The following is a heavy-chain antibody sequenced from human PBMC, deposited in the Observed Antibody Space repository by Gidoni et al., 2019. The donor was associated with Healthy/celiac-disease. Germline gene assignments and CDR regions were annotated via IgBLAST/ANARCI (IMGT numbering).Heavy chain of an antibody. J-gene: IGHJ2*01. CDR2: INHSGST. Sequence: QVQLQQWGAGLLKPSETLSLTCAVYGGSFSGYYWSWIRKPPGKGLEWIGEINHSGSTNYNPSLKSRVTISVDTSKNQFSLKLSSVTAADTAVYYCARMGRDGYNYGWYFDLWGRGTLVTVSS. CDR1: GGSFSGYY. V-gene: IGHV4-34*01. CDR3: ARMGRDGYNYGWYFDL. D-gene: IGHD5-12*01.